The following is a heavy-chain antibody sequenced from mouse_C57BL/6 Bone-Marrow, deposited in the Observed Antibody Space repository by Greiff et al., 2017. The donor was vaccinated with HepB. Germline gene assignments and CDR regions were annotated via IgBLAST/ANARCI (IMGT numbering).Heavy chain of an antibody. CDR2: IDPENGDT. J-gene: IGHJ2*01. CDR3: TFYGNYPYFDY. CDR1: GFNIKDDY. V-gene: IGHV14-4*01. D-gene: IGHD2-1*01. Sequence: EVMLVESGAELVRPGASVKLSCTASGFNIKDDYMHWVKQRPEQGLEWIGWIDPENGDTEYASKFQGKATITADTYSNTAYLQLSSLTSEDTAVYYCTFYGNYPYFDYWGQGTTLIVSS.